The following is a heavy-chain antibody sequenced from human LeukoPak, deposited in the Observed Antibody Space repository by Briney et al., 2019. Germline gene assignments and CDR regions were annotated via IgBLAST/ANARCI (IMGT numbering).Heavy chain of an antibody. CDR3: ARYSTVLQLWFCVDY. D-gene: IGHD5-18*01. V-gene: IGHV3-21*01. J-gene: IGHJ4*02. CDR1: GFTFSSYS. Sequence: GGSLRLSCAASGFTFSSYSMNWVRQAPGKGLEWVSSISSSSSYIYYADSVKGRFTISRDNAKNSLYLQMNSLRAEDTAVYYCARYSTVLQLWFCVDYWGQGTLVTVSS. CDR2: ISSSSSYI.